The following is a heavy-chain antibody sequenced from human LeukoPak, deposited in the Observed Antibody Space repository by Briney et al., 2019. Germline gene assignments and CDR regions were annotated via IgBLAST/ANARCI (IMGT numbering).Heavy chain of an antibody. CDR1: GFTFSSYE. V-gene: IGHV3-48*03. Sequence: GGSLRLSCAASGFTFSSYEMNWVRQAPGKGLEWVSYISSSGSTIYHADSVKGRFTISRDNAKNSLYLQMNSLRAEDTAVYYCARWSTVYSGYDPKLGGFDYWGQGTLVTVSS. CDR2: ISSSGSTI. J-gene: IGHJ4*02. CDR3: ARWSTVYSGYDPKLGGFDY. D-gene: IGHD5-12*01.